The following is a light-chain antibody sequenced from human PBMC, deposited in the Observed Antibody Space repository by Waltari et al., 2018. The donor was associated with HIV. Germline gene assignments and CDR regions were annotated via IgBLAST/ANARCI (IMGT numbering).Light chain of an antibody. CDR3: CSYAGSYLYV. Sequence: QSALTQPRSVSGSPGQSVTIYCPGTSSDVGGHKSVSWSHQNPGKAPKLIIYEVTKRPGGVLDRFSGSKSGNTASLTISGLQAEDEANYYCCSYAGSYLYVCGSGTKVTVL. J-gene: IGLJ1*01. CDR1: SSDVGGHKS. CDR2: EVT. V-gene: IGLV2-11*01.